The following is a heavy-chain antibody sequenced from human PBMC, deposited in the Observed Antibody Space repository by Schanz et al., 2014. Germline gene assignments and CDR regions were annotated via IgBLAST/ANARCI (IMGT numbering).Heavy chain of an antibody. D-gene: IGHD3-9*01. CDR1: GYTFTSYG. V-gene: IGHV1-18*01. J-gene: IGHJ4*02. CDR2: ISAYNGNT. Sequence: QVQLVQSGAEVKKPGASVKVSCKASGYTFTSYGISWVRQAPGQGLEWMGWISAYNGNTKYPQKLQGRVTMTTDTSTSTAYMELRSLSSDDTAVYYCARDAADFYDILTEEDYWGQGTLVTVSS. CDR3: ARDAADFYDILTEEDY.